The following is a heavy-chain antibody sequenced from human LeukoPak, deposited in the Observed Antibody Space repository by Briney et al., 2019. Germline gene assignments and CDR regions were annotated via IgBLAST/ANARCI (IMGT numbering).Heavy chain of an antibody. Sequence: GESLKTSCMGSGYSFTSYWIGWVRQMPGKGLEWMGIIYPGDSDTRYSPSFQGQVTISADKSISTAYLQWSSLKASDTAMYYCARHHTDYYDSSGYPVGYYYYGMDVWGQGTTVTVSS. CDR3: ARHHTDYYDSSGYPVGYYYYGMDV. V-gene: IGHV5-51*01. CDR1: GYSFTSYW. CDR2: IYPGDSDT. J-gene: IGHJ6*02. D-gene: IGHD3-22*01.